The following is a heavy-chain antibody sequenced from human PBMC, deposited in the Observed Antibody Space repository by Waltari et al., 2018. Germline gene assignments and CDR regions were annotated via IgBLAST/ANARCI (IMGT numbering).Heavy chain of an antibody. J-gene: IGHJ6*03. V-gene: IGHV3-53*05. CDR3: AKGIAAAGTGYYYYYMDV. CDR1: GFTVSSNY. Sequence: EVQLVETGGGLIQPGGSLRLSCAASGFTVSSNYMSWVRQAPGKGLEWVSVIYSGGSTYYADSVKGRFTISRDNSKNTLYLQMNSLRAEDTAMYYCAKGIAAAGTGYYYYYMDVWGKGTTVTVSS. CDR2: IYSGGST. D-gene: IGHD6-13*01.